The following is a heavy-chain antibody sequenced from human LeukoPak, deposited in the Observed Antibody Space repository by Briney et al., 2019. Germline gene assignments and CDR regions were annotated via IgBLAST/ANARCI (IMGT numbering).Heavy chain of an antibody. D-gene: IGHD1-26*01. CDR3: ARERVGATNAFDI. J-gene: IGHJ3*02. Sequence: SETLSLTCTVSGYSINSGYYWVWIRQPPGKGLEWIGSIYYSGSTNYNPSLKSRVTISVDTSKNQFSLKLSSVTAADTAVYYCARERVGATNAFDIWGQGTMVTVSS. CDR1: GYSINSGYY. V-gene: IGHV4-38-2*02. CDR2: IYYSGST.